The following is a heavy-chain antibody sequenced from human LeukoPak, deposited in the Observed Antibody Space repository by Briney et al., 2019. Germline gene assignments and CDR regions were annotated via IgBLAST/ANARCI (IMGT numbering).Heavy chain of an antibody. Sequence: PSETLSLTCTVSGGSISSYYWSWIRQPPGKGLEWIGYICYSGSTNYNPSLKSRVTISVDTSKNQFSLKLSSVTAADTAVYYCARGGDIVVVPAAIGGVDGWFDPWGQGTLVTVSS. CDR3: ARGGDIVVVPAAIGGVDGWFDP. J-gene: IGHJ5*02. V-gene: IGHV4-59*01. D-gene: IGHD2-2*01. CDR2: ICYSGST. CDR1: GGSISSYY.